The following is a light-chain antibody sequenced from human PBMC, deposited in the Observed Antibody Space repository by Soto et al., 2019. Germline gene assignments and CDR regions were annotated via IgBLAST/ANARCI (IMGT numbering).Light chain of an antibody. Sequence: EIVLTQSPGTLSLSPGERATLSCRASQSVSSYYLAWYQQKPGQAPRFLIYGASTRATGIPARFRGSGSGTEFTLTIDSLQSEDFAVYYCQQYNDWPPAFGGGTKVDIK. CDR1: QSVSSY. J-gene: IGKJ4*01. V-gene: IGKV3-15*01. CDR2: GAS. CDR3: QQYNDWPPA.